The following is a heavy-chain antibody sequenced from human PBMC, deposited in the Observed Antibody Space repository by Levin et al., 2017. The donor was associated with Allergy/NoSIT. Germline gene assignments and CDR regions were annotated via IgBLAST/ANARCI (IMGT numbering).Heavy chain of an antibody. CDR1: GFTFRSSG. CDR2: ISYDGSNI. V-gene: IGHV3-30*18. Sequence: GGSLRLSCAASGFTFRSSGMHWVRQPPGGGLEWVAVISYDGSNIHYADSVKGRFTISRDNSKNTLFLQMDSLGAEDPAVYYCAKGSGVFDYWGQGALVTVSS. CDR3: AKGSGVFDY. J-gene: IGHJ4*02.